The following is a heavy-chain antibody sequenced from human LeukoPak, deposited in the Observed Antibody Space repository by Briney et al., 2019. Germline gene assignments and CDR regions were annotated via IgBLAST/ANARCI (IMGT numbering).Heavy chain of an antibody. CDR3: ARDRGVVIDTYYSDNYGMDV. CDR1: GGPFSSYA. J-gene: IGHJ6*02. D-gene: IGHD2-21*01. CDR2: IIPIFGIT. Sequence: ASVKVPFKASGGPFSSYAISWVRPAPGQGLEWMGRIIPIFGITNYAQKFQGRVTITADKSTSTAYMELSSLRSEDTAVYYCARDRGVVIDTYYSDNYGMDVWGRGTTVTVSS. V-gene: IGHV1-69*04.